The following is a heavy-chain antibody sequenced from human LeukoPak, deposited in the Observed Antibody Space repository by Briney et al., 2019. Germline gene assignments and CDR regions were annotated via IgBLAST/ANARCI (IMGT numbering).Heavy chain of an antibody. CDR2: INDYTGDT. D-gene: IGHD3-22*01. CDR1: GDSFTDYF. V-gene: IGHV4-34*01. Sequence: SETLSLTRTVFGDSFTDYFWTWIRHSPGKGLEWIGEINDYTGDTKYNPSRSSRVSISLEKTKNQLCLELRSVTAADTAVYYCARGRIDKIVVVHSFSYGMDVWGQGTTVTVSS. CDR3: ARGRIDKIVVVHSFSYGMDV. J-gene: IGHJ6*02.